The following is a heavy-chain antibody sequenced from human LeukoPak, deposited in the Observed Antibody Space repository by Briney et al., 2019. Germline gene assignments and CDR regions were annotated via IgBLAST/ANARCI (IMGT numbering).Heavy chain of an antibody. Sequence: PSETPSLTCSVSGGSISSYYWSWIRQPAGKGLEWIGRIYTSGSTNYNPSLKSRVTMSVDTSKNQFSLKLSSVTAADTAVYYCARDGPNYDFWSGYDWFDPWGQGTLVTVSS. CDR3: ARDGPNYDFWSGYDWFDP. CDR2: IYTSGST. D-gene: IGHD3-3*01. CDR1: GGSISSYY. V-gene: IGHV4-4*07. J-gene: IGHJ5*02.